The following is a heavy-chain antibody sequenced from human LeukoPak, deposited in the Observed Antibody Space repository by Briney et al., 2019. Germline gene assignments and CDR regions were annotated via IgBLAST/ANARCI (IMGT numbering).Heavy chain of an antibody. Sequence: ASVKVSCKVSGYTLTELSMHWVRQAPGKGLEWMGGFDPEDGETIYAQKFQGRVTMTEDTSTDTAYMELSSLRSEDTAVYYCARRYYYGSGASLDYWGQGTLVTVSS. CDR3: ARRYYYGSGASLDY. J-gene: IGHJ4*02. CDR1: GYTLTELS. CDR2: FDPEDGET. D-gene: IGHD3-10*01. V-gene: IGHV1-24*01.